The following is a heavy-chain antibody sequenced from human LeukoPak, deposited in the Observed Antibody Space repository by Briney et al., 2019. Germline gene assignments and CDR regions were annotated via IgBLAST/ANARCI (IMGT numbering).Heavy chain of an antibody. Sequence: GGSLRLSCAASGFTFSSYFMTWVRQAPGKGLEWVSTSGGDGSTYYADSVKGRFSISRDNSKNTLYLQMNSLRSEDTAVYYCARAGRGDGQLGPGAFDIWGQGTMVTVSS. CDR2: SGGDGST. CDR1: GFTFSSYF. D-gene: IGHD6-6*01. CDR3: ARAGRGDGQLGPGAFDI. V-gene: IGHV3-23*01. J-gene: IGHJ3*02.